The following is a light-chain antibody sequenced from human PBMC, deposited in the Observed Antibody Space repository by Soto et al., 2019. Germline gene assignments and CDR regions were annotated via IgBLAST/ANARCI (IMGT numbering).Light chain of an antibody. CDR1: NSDIGTYNL. CDR2: EDN. CDR3: CSYAGSDTLVL. J-gene: IGLJ2*01. V-gene: IGLV2-23*01. Sequence: QSALTQPASVSGSPGQSITISCTGANSDIGTYNLVSWYQQHPGKAPTLMIYEDNKRPSGISNRFSASKSGNTASLTISGLQAEDEADYYCCSYAGSDTLVLFGGGAKVTVL.